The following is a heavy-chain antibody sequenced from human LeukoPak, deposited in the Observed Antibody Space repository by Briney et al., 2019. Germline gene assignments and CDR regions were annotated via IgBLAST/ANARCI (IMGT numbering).Heavy chain of an antibody. CDR2: ISYDGSNK. Sequence: GRSLRLSCAAPGFTFSSYAMHWVRQAPGKGLEWVAVISYDGSNKYYADSVKGRFTISRDNARNSLYLQISSLRAEDTAVYYCARGLLPSILTAFDFWGPGTLVTVSS. V-gene: IGHV3-30-3*01. D-gene: IGHD1-14*01. J-gene: IGHJ4*02. CDR3: ARGLLPSILTAFDF. CDR1: GFTFSSYA.